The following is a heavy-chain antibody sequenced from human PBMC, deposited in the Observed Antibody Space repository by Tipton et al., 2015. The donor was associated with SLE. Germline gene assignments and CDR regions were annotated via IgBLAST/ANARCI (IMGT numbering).Heavy chain of an antibody. V-gene: IGHV4-39*07. CDR3: ARRRFQSAPDY. D-gene: IGHD2-21*01. CDR1: GGSISSSNNY. J-gene: IGHJ4*02. Sequence: TLSLTCTVSGGSISSSNNYWDWIRQPPGKGLEWIGTIYYSGRTDYNPSLKSRVTISVDTSNNQFSLNLRSVTAADTAVYYCARRRFQSAPDYWGQGTLVSVSS. CDR2: IYYSGRT.